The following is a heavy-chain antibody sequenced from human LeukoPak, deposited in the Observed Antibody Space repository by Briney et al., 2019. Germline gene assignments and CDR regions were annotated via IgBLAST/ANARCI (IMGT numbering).Heavy chain of an antibody. Sequence: AGGSLRLSCAASGFTFSSYSMNWVRQAPGKGLEWVSSISSSSSYIYYADSVKGRFTISRDNAKNSLYLQMNSLRAEDTAVYHCARAIPISYYDYVWGSYRAGIDYWGQGTLVTVSS. CDR1: GFTFSSYS. V-gene: IGHV3-21*01. J-gene: IGHJ4*02. D-gene: IGHD3-16*02. CDR2: ISSSSSYI. CDR3: ARAIPISYYDYVWGSYRAGIDY.